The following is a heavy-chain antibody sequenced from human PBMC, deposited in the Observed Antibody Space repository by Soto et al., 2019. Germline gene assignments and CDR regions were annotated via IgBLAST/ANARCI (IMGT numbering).Heavy chain of an antibody. CDR3: TRDASRDSSARGWFDP. D-gene: IGHD6-13*01. CDR2: ISSNSAYI. V-gene: IGHV3-21*01. J-gene: IGHJ5*02. CDR1: GFTCRSFT. Sequence: XGSLRLSCSASGFTCRSFTMNWVRQAPGKGLEWVSTISSNSAYIYYTDALRGRFTISRDNAKNSLHLQMNSLRAEDTAVYYCTRDASRDSSARGWFDPWGPGTLVTV.